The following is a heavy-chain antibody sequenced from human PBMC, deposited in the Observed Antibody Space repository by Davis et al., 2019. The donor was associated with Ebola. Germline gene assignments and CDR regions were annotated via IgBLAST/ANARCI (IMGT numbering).Heavy chain of an antibody. CDR1: GFTFSSYT. J-gene: IGHJ4*02. CDR2: ISSSSLTT. CDR3: AQQLGDYGGNALRY. Sequence: GGSLRLSCVASGFTFSSYTMNWVRQAPGKGLEWLSYISSSSLTTYSADSVKGRFTVSRDDAKKSLYLQMDSLRAEDTAVYYCAQQLGDYGGNALRYSGQGTLVTISS. D-gene: IGHD4-23*01. V-gene: IGHV3-48*04.